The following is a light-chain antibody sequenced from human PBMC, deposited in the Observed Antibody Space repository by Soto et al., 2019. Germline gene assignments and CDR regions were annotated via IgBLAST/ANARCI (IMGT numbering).Light chain of an antibody. V-gene: IGKV3-15*01. Sequence: EIVMTQSPATLSVSPGERATLSCRASQSVSSNLAWYQQKPGQAPRLLIYGASTRATGIPARFSGSGSGTDFTLTISSLQSEDVAVYYCQQYNNWPPLTFGGGTNVEIK. CDR1: QSVSSN. CDR2: GAS. CDR3: QQYNNWPPLT. J-gene: IGKJ4*01.